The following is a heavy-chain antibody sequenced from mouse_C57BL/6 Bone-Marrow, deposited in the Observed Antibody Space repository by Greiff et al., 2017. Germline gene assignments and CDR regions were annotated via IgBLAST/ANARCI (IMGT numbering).Heavy chain of an antibody. CDR1: GYSITSGYY. J-gene: IGHJ4*01. V-gene: IGHV3-6*01. CDR3: ARDRFYYSNYDAMDY. Sequence: EVHLVESGPGLVKPSQSLSLTCSVTGYSITSGYYWNWIRQFPGNKLEWMGYISYDGSNNYNPSLKNRISITRDTSKNQFFLKLNSVTTEDTATYYCARDRFYYSNYDAMDYWGQGTSVTVSS. D-gene: IGHD2-5*01. CDR2: ISYDGSN.